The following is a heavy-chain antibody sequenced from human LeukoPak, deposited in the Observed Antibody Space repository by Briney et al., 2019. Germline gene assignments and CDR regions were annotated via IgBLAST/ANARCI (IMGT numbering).Heavy chain of an antibody. D-gene: IGHD3-3*01. V-gene: IGHV4-39*01. CDR2: IYYSGST. CDR3: AKHNNFWSGYADH. CDR1: GVSIRSTSYY. J-gene: IGHJ4*02. Sequence: PSETLSLTCTVSGVSIRSTSYYWGWIRQPPGKGLEWIGSIYYSGSTYYNPSLKSRVTISVDTSKNQFSPKLSSVTAADTAVYYCAKHNNFWSGYADHWGQGTLVTVSS.